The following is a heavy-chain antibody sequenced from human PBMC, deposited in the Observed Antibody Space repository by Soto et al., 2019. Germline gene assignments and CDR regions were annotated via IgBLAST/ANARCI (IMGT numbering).Heavy chain of an antibody. Sequence: EVQLLESGGGLVQPRGSLRLSCAASGLTFSSYAMTWVRQAPGMGLEWVSLISGGGDGTYYADSVKGRFTISRDNSKNTLYLQLIGLRAEDTAVYYCAKARGAYRAYDFDYWGQGTPVAVST. D-gene: IGHD5-12*01. CDR1: GLTFSSYA. CDR3: AKARGAYRAYDFDY. CDR2: ISGGGDGT. J-gene: IGHJ4*02. V-gene: IGHV3-23*01.